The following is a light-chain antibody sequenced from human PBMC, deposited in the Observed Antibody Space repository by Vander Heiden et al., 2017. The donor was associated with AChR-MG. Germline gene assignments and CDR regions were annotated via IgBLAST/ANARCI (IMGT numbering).Light chain of an antibody. CDR1: QSVSSSY. Sequence: EIVLTQSPGTLSLSPGERATLSCRASQSVSSSYLAWYQQKPGQAPRLLIYGASSRATGIPDRFSGSGYGTDFTLTISRREPEDFALYYCQQNGSSPPWTFGQRTKVEIK. CDR3: QQNGSSPPWT. V-gene: IGKV3-20*01. J-gene: IGKJ1*01. CDR2: GAS.